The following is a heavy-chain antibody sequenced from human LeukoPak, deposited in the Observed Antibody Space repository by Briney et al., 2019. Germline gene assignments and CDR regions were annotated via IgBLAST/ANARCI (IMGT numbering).Heavy chain of an antibody. Sequence: ASVKVSCKASGYTFTGYYMHWVRQAPGQGLEWMGWINPNSGGTNYAQKFQGRVTVTRDTSISTAYMELSRLRSDDTAVYYCARGPYDSSGYYWFDPWGQGTLVTVSS. J-gene: IGHJ5*02. CDR3: ARGPYDSSGYYWFDP. D-gene: IGHD3-22*01. CDR1: GYTFTGYY. CDR2: INPNSGGT. V-gene: IGHV1-2*02.